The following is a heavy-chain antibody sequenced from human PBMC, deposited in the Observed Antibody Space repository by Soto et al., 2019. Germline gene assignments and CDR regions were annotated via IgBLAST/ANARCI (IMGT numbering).Heavy chain of an antibody. D-gene: IGHD3-3*01. V-gene: IGHV1-8*01. CDR3: ARDAPEDFWSGYIWFDP. J-gene: IGHJ5*02. CDR1: GYTFTSYD. CDR2: MNPNSGNT. Sequence: ASVKVSCKASGYTFTSYDIKWVRQATGQGLEWMGWMNPNSGNTGYAQKFQGRVTMTRNTSISTAYMELSSLRSEDTAVYYCARDAPEDFWSGYIWFDPWGQGTLVTVSS.